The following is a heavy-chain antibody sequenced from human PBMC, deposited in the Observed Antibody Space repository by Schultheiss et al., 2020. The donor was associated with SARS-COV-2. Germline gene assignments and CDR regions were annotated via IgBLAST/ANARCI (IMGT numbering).Heavy chain of an antibody. CDR2: ISSSSSYI. CDR1: GFTVSSSY. D-gene: IGHD3-3*01. Sequence: GGSLRLSCAASGFTVSSSYMNWVRQAPGKGLEWVSSISSSSSYIYYADSVKGRFTISRDNAKNSLYLQMNSLRAEDTAVYYCARAPYYDFWSGYFYFDYWGQGTLVTVSS. CDR3: ARAPYYDFWSGYFYFDY. J-gene: IGHJ4*02. V-gene: IGHV3-21*01.